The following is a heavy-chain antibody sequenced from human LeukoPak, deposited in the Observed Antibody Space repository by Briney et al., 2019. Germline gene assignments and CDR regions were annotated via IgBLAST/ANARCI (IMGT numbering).Heavy chain of an antibody. CDR3: ARDNVDYSSGWYDY. D-gene: IGHD6-19*01. CDR2: IIPIFGTA. Sequence: GSSVKVSCKASGGTFSSYAISWVRQAPGQGLEWMGGIIPIFGTANYAQKFQGRVTITRDTSTSTAYMELRSLRSEDTAVYYCARDNVDYSSGWYDYWGQGTLVTVSS. J-gene: IGHJ4*02. V-gene: IGHV1-69*05. CDR1: GGTFSSYA.